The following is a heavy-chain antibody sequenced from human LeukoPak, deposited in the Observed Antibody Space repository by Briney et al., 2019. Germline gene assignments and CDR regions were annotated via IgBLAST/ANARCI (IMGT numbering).Heavy chain of an antibody. CDR1: GGSISSYY. CDR3: ASYTYYDILTGYNY. D-gene: IGHD3-9*01. Sequence: PSETLSLTCTVSGGSISSYYWSWIRQPPGKGLEWIGEINHSGSTNYNPSLKSRVTISVDTSKNQFSLKLSSVTAADTAVYYCASYTYYDILTGYNYWGQGTLVTVSS. J-gene: IGHJ4*02. CDR2: INHSGST. V-gene: IGHV4-34*01.